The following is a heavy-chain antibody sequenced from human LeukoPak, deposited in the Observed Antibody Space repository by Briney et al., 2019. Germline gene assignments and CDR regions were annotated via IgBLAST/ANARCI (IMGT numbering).Heavy chain of an antibody. CDR3: ARGMDTAMAPFDS. J-gene: IGHJ4*02. CDR1: GDSVSSNSAA. CDR2: TYYRSKWYN. Sequence: SQTLSLTCAISGDSVSSNSAAWNWIRQSPSRGLEWLGRTYYRSKWYNDYAVSVKSRMTINPYTSKNHVSLQLNSATPADTTVYYCARGMDTAMAPFDSWGQGTPVTVSS. D-gene: IGHD5-18*01. V-gene: IGHV6-1*01.